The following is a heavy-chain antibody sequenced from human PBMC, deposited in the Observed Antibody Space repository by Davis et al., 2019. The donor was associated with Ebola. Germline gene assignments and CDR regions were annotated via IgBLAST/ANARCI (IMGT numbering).Heavy chain of an antibody. V-gene: IGHV3-33*08. CDR2: MSFDGSDE. CDR1: GFMFGTYS. D-gene: IGHD1-26*01. J-gene: IGHJ5*02. Sequence: GESLKISCAASGFMFGTYSMHWVRQAPGKGLEWVALMSFDGSDEYYADSVKGRFIISRDDAKNSLYLQMNSLRAEDTAVYYCVRVYSGSYDPWGQGTLVTVSS. CDR3: VRVYSGSYDP.